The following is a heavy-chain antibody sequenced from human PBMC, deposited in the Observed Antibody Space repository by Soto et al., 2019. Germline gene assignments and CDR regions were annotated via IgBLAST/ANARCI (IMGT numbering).Heavy chain of an antibody. V-gene: IGHV3-7*01. J-gene: IGHJ6*03. CDR1: GFTFSSYW. D-gene: IGHD6-6*01. CDR3: ARDGASIADFFRPARRYYYYYMDV. Sequence: PGGSLRLSCAASGFTFSSYWMSWVRQAPGKGLEWVANIKQDGSEKYYVDSVKGRFTISRDNAKNSLYLQMNSLRAEDTAVYYCARDGASIADFFRPARRYYYYYMDVWGKGTTVTVSS. CDR2: IKQDGSEK.